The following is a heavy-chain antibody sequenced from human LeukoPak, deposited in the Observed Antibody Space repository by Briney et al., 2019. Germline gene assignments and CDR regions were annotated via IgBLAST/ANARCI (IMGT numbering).Heavy chain of an antibody. CDR2: IYYTGNT. Sequence: SETLSLTCTVSGGSISGYYLTWIRQTPGKGLEWIGYIYYTGNTNYNPSLRSRVTISLDRSKTQCSLRLTSVTAADTAVYYCARQSAVAGTQWFASCGQGTLVTVSS. D-gene: IGHD6-19*01. CDR1: GGSISGYY. J-gene: IGHJ5*01. CDR3: ARQSAVAGTQWFAS. V-gene: IGHV4-59*08.